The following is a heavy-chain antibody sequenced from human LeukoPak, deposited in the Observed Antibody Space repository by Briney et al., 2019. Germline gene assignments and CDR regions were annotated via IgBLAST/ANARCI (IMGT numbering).Heavy chain of an antibody. J-gene: IGHJ4*02. V-gene: IGHV4-59*01. Sequence: SETLSLTCTVSGGSISSYYWSWIRQPPGKGLEWIGYIYYSGSTNYNPSLKSRVTISVDTSKNQFSLKLSSVTAADTAVYYCARVSIVRGVIITDYWGQGTLVTVSS. CDR2: IYYSGST. CDR3: ARVSIVRGVIITDY. D-gene: IGHD3-10*01. CDR1: GGSISSYY.